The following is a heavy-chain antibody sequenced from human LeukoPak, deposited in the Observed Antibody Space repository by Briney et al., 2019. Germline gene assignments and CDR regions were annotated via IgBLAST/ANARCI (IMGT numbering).Heavy chain of an antibody. J-gene: IGHJ4*02. CDR1: GFTFSSYA. D-gene: IGHD5-18*01. Sequence: PGGSLRLSCAASGFTFSSYAMHWVRQAPGKGLEWVSPISSSSSYIYYADSVKGRFTISRDNAKNSLYLQMNSLRAEDAAVYYCARRDTAMVRYWGQGTLVTVSS. V-gene: IGHV3-21*01. CDR2: ISSSSSYI. CDR3: ARRDTAMVRY.